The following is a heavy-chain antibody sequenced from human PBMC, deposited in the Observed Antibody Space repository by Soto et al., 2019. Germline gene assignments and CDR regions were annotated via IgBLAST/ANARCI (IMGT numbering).Heavy chain of an antibody. Sequence: GGSLRLSCAASGFTFISYDMHWGRQATGKWLECVSAIGAGGGTYYAGAVKGRFTISRENAKNSLYLQMNSLRAGDSPVYYCARRYCSGDSCPAIGIGFAYWGQGTLVTVYS. CDR1: GFTFISYD. CDR3: ARRYCSGDSCPAIGIGFAY. V-gene: IGHV3-13*01. CDR2: IGAGGGT. D-gene: IGHD2-15*01. J-gene: IGHJ4*02.